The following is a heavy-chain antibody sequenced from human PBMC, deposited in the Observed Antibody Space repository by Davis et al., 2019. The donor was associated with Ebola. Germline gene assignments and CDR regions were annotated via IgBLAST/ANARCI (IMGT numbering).Heavy chain of an antibody. CDR3: ARGGRDLEVVVAAYPWFDP. CDR2: IRYDGSNK. J-gene: IGHJ5*02. D-gene: IGHD2-15*01. CDR1: GFNFNTYG. Sequence: PGGSLRLSCAASGFNFNTYGMHWVRQAPGKGLEWVSFIRYDGSNKYYADSVKGRFTIARDNSNNTVFLQMNSLRAEDTAVYYCARGGRDLEVVVAAYPWFDPWGQGTLVTVSS. V-gene: IGHV3-30*02.